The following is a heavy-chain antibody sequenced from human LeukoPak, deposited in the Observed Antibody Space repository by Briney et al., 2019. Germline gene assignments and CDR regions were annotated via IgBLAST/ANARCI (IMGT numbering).Heavy chain of an antibody. CDR3: AREWPGATVTSPEVGYYYYYMDV. CDR1: GGSISSYY. V-gene: IGHV4-4*07. Sequence: SETLSLTCTVSGGSISSYYWSWIRQPAGKGLEWIGRIYTSGSTNYNPSLKSRVTISVDTSKNQFSLKLSSVTAADTAVYHCAREWPGATVTSPEVGYYYYYMDVWGKGTTVTISS. CDR2: IYTSGST. D-gene: IGHD4-17*01. J-gene: IGHJ6*03.